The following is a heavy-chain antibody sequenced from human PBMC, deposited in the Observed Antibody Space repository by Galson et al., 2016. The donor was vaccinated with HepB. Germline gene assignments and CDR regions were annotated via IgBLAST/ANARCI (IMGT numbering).Heavy chain of an antibody. CDR2: ISSDG. CDR1: GFTFRNYV. J-gene: IGHJ4*02. V-gene: IGHV3-30*04. Sequence: SLRLSCAASGFTFRNYVMHWVRQAPGKGLEWVAVISSDGNNADSLRGRFTISRDNSKNTLYLQMNSLRPEDTAVYYCARAGRTGISVITTCRYWGQGTLVTVSS. CDR3: ARAGRTGISVITTCRY. D-gene: IGHD6-19*01.